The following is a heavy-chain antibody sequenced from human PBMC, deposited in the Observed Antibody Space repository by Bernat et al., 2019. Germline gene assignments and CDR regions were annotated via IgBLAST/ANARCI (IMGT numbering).Heavy chain of an antibody. Sequence: QLQLQESGPGLVQPSQTLSLTCTVSGGSISSGGYFWGWLRQHPGKGLDWIGYIFYSGSAYYSPSLQSRLTISLDTSTNQFSLKLNSVTAADTAVYYCARLFCSGSSCSRGGAFDIWGRGTVVTVSS. J-gene: IGHJ3*02. V-gene: IGHV4-31*03. CDR2: IFYSGSA. CDR3: ARLFCSGSSCSRGGAFDI. D-gene: IGHD2-2*01. CDR1: GGSISSGGYF.